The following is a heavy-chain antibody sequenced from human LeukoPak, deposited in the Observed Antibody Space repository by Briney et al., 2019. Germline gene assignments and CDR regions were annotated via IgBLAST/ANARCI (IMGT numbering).Heavy chain of an antibody. V-gene: IGHV3-9*01. CDR2: VAWNSVSL. D-gene: IGHD5-18*01. CDR3: AKDSGYSYGLDY. CDR1: GFSFDDNA. J-gene: IGHJ4*02. Sequence: GMSLRLSCAAAGFSFDDNAMHWARQDPGKGLECVSGVAWNSVSLGYADSVKGRFTVFRDNAKNSLYLQMNSLRAEDTAFYYCAKDSGYSYGLDYWGQGTLVTVSS.